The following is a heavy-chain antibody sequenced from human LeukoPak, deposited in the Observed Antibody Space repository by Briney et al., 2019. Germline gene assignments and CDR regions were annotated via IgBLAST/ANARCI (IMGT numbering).Heavy chain of an antibody. J-gene: IGHJ4*02. CDR2: ISDSGGRA. CDR1: GITLSNYG. Sequence: GGSLRLSCAVSGITLSNYGMSWVRQAPGKGLEWVAGISDSGGRANYADSVKGRFTISRDNPKNTLYLQMNSLRAEDTALYYCAKGPNFDYWGQGTLVTVSS. CDR3: AKGPNFDY. V-gene: IGHV3-23*01.